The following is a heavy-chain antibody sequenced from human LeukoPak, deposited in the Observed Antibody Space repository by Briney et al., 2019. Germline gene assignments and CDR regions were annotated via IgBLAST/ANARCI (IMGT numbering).Heavy chain of an antibody. D-gene: IGHD3-10*02. J-gene: IGHJ6*04. CDR3: AELGITMIGGV. Sequence: GGSLRLSCAPSGFTFSSYEMNWVRHAPGEGLEWVSYISSSGSTIYYADAVKGRFTITRNNDKNSLYLQIISLRAEDTAVYYCAELGITMIGGVWGKGTTVTISS. CDR1: GFTFSSYE. V-gene: IGHV3-48*03. CDR2: ISSSGSTI.